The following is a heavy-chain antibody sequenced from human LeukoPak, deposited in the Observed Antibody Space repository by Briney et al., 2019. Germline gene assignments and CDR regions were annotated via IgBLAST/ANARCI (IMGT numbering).Heavy chain of an antibody. CDR2: SSYNGNT. CDR1: GAYFTNYY. V-gene: IGHV4-59*01. J-gene: IGHJ3*02. Sequence: SETLSLTCTVSGAYFTNYYWSFIRQPPGKGLEWIGFSSYNGNTNYNPSLKSRVTISVDMSKNQFSLKLSSVTAADTAVYYCAREVGSGSSYDAFDIWGQGTMVTVSS. CDR3: AREVGSGSSYDAFDI. D-gene: IGHD3-10*01.